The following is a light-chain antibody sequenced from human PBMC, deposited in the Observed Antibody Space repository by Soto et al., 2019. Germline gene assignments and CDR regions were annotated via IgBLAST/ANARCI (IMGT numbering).Light chain of an antibody. CDR1: QSIDRW. CDR2: DAS. CDR3: LQDYSSPIT. Sequence: DIQMTQSPSTLSASVGDRVTITCRASQSIDRWLAWYQQKPGKAPKVLIWDASSLQRGVPSRFSGSGSGTEFTLTISSLQPDDFATYYCLQDYSSPITFGQGTRLDIK. V-gene: IGKV1-5*01. J-gene: IGKJ5*01.